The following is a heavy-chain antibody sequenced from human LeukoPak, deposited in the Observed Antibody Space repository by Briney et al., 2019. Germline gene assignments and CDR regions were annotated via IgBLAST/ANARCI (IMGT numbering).Heavy chain of an antibody. CDR2: INPNSGGT. V-gene: IGHV1-2*02. J-gene: IGHJ4*02. D-gene: IGHD6-13*01. CDR1: GYTFTDYY. Sequence: ASVKVSCKASGYTFTDYYMHWVRQTPGQRLEWMGWINPNSGGTNYAQKFKGRVTLTRATSITTASMELNRLTSDATAVYYCSRDYSSTWSGTRDWGQGSEVTVSS. CDR3: SRDYSSTWSGTRD.